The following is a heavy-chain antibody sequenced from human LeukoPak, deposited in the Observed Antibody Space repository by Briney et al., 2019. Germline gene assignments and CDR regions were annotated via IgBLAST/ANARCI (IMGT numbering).Heavy chain of an antibody. J-gene: IGHJ4*02. CDR2: INPSGGST. CDR3: ARASTPAATGY. CDR1: GYTFTIYY. Sequence: ASVKVSYTASGYTFTIYYMHWVRQAPGQGLEWMGIINPSGGSTDYAQKFQGRVTMTRDTSTSTVYMELSSLRSEDTAVYYCARASTPAATGYWGQGTLVTVSS. D-gene: IGHD2-2*01. V-gene: IGHV1-46*01.